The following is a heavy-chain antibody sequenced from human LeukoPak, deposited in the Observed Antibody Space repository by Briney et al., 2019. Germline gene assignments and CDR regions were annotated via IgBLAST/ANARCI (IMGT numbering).Heavy chain of an antibody. D-gene: IGHD3-9*01. CDR2: ISTYNGDT. CDR1: GYTFISYG. J-gene: IGHJ5*02. Sequence: ASVTVSFMTSGYTFISYGISWVRQAPGQGLEWMGWISTYNGDTKYAQNLQGRVTMTTDTSTTTGYMELRSLKSDDTAVYYCARGILNDDTLTGPWGQGSLVTVSS. CDR3: ARGILNDDTLTGP. V-gene: IGHV1-18*01.